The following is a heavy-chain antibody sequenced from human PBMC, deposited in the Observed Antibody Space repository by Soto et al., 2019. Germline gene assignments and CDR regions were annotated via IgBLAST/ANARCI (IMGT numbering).Heavy chain of an antibody. CDR3: ARDKGRPTTVTTFYPPYPNWFDP. V-gene: IGHV1-2*04. CDR2: INPNSGGT. J-gene: IGHJ5*02. CDR1: GYTFTGYY. D-gene: IGHD4-4*01. Sequence: ASVKVSCKASGYTFTGYYMHWVRQAPGQGLEWMGWINPNSGGTNYAQKFQGWVTMTRDTSISTAYMELGRLRSDDTAVYYCARDKGRPTTVTTFYPPYPNWFDPWGQGTLVTVSS.